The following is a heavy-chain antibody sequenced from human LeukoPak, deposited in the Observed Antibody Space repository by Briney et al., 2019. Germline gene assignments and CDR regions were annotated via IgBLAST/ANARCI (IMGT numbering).Heavy chain of an antibody. CDR2: IIPIFGTA. Sequence: SVKVSCKASGGTFSSYAISWVRQAPGQGLEWMGGIIPIFGTANYAQKFQGRVTITTDESTSTAYMELSSLRSEDTAVYYCAPERYYGSGSYFDYWGQGTLVTVSS. D-gene: IGHD3-10*01. CDR1: GGTFSSYA. J-gene: IGHJ4*02. CDR3: APERYYGSGSYFDY. V-gene: IGHV1-69*05.